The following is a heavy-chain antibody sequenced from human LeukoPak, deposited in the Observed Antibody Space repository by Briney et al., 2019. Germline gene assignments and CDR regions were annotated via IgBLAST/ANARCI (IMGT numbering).Heavy chain of an antibody. CDR3: ARDNGDCSSTSCHS. V-gene: IGHV3-21*01. Sequence: GGSLRLSCAASGFTFSSYAMNWVRQAPGKGLEWVSSISSSSSYIYYADSVKGRFTISRDNAKNSLYLQMNSLRAEDTAVYYCARDNGDCSSTSCHSWGQGTLVTVSS. J-gene: IGHJ4*02. CDR2: ISSSSSYI. D-gene: IGHD2-2*01. CDR1: GFTFSSYA.